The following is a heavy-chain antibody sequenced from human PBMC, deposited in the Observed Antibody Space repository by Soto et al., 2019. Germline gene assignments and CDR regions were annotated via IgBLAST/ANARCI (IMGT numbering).Heavy chain of an antibody. V-gene: IGHV4-4*07. D-gene: IGHD6-6*01. Sequence: PSETLSLTCTVSGGSISSYYWSWIRQPAGKGLEWIGRIYTSGSTNYNPSLKSRVTMSVDTSKNQFSLKLSSVTAADTAVYYCARTQAYSSSPADNYYYYGMDVWGQGTTVTVS. J-gene: IGHJ6*02. CDR3: ARTQAYSSSPADNYYYYGMDV. CDR1: GGSISSYY. CDR2: IYTSGST.